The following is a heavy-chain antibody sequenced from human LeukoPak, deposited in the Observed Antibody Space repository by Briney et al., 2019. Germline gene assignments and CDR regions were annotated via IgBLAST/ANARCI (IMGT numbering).Heavy chain of an antibody. J-gene: IGHJ4*02. CDR2: IYWDDEK. Sequence: SGPTLVNPTQTLTLTCTFSGFSLTTRGLGVGWIRQPPGKALEWLALIYWDDEKRYSPSLKHRLTITKDTSKNQVVLTMTNMDPADTATYYCAHRLYYDNAGYFYFDYWGQGTLVTVSS. CDR3: AHRLYYDNAGYFYFDY. V-gene: IGHV2-5*02. D-gene: IGHD3-22*01. CDR1: GFSLTTRGLG.